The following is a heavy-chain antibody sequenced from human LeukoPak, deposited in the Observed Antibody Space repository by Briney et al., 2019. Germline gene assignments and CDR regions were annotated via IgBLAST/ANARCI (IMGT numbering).Heavy chain of an antibody. V-gene: IGHV3-23*01. Sequence: GGSLRLPCAGSGFSFSSHGMKWVRQAPGKALECVSGISPSGDITYYTDSVRGRFTISRDNSKNTLYLQMNSLRAEDTAVYYCAKAGAVVVVAAKYFDYWGQGTLVTVSS. J-gene: IGHJ4*02. CDR1: GFSFSSHG. CDR3: AKAGAVVVVAAKYFDY. CDR2: ISPSGDIT. D-gene: IGHD2-15*01.